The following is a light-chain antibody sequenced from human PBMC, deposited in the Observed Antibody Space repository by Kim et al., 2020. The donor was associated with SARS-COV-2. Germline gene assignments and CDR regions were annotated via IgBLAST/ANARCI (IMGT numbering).Light chain of an antibody. CDR2: VNSDGSH. V-gene: IGLV4-69*01. Sequence: ASVKLTCTLSSGHSTYTITWHQQQPQKGPRYLMKVNSDGSHSRGYGIPDRFSGSTSGTEFYLTISSLQSDDEADYYCQTWGTGIMVFGGGTQLTVL. J-gene: IGLJ3*02. CDR3: QTWGTGIMV. CDR1: SGHSTYT.